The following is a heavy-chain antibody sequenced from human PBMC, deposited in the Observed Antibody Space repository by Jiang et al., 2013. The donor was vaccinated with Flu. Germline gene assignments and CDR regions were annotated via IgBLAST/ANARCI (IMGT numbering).Heavy chain of an antibody. CDR1: GYSFTSYW. CDR3: ARLAGGDIVATLGSPLVPREAYFDY. D-gene: IGHD5-12*01. J-gene: IGHJ4*02. CDR2: IYPGDSDT. Sequence: GAEVKKPGESLKISCKGSGYSFTSYWIGWVRQMPGKGLEWMGIIYPGDSDTRYSPSFQGQVTISADKSISTAYLQWSSLKASDTAMYYCARLAGGDIVATLGSPLVPREAYFDYWGQGTLVTVSS. V-gene: IGHV5-51*01.